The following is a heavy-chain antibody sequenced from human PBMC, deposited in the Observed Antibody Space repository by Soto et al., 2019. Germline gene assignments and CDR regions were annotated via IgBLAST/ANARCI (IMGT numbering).Heavy chain of an antibody. CDR3: AKDLDIVATGGYFDY. D-gene: IGHD2-2*03. CDR1: GFTFSSYG. CDR2: ISYDGSNK. V-gene: IGHV3-30*18. Sequence: GSLRLSCAASGFTFSSYGMHWVRQAPGKGLEWVAVISYDGSNKYYADSVKGRFTISRDNSKNTLYLQMNSLRAEDTAVYYCAKDLDIVATGGYFDYWGQGTLVTVSS. J-gene: IGHJ4*02.